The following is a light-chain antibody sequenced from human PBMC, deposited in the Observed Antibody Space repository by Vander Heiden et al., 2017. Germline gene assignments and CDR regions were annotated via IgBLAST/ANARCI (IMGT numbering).Light chain of an antibody. J-gene: IGLJ2*01. CDR2: RNN. V-gene: IGLV1-47*01. Sequence: QSVLTPPPSASGTPGQRVTISCAGSSSNSGSNYEYWDHQLPGKAPKLLVCRNNQRPSGVPDRFSGSKSGTSASLAISGLRSEDEADYYCEAWEDSLSGPGVFGGGTKLTVL. CDR1: SSNSGSNY. CDR3: EAWEDSLSGPGV.